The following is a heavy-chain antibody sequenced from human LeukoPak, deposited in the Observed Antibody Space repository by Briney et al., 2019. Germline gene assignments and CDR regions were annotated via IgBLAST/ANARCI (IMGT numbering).Heavy chain of an antibody. J-gene: IGHJ3*02. CDR2: INPSGGST. CDR3: ARVLRITMVRGVIHDAFDI. CDR1: GYTFTSYY. Sequence: PSVKVSCKASGYTFTSYYMHWVRQAPGQGLEWMGIINPSGGSTSYAQKFQGRVTMPRDTSTSTVYMELSSLRSEDTAVYYCARVLRITMVRGVIHDAFDIWGQGTMVTVSS. D-gene: IGHD3-10*01. V-gene: IGHV1-46*01.